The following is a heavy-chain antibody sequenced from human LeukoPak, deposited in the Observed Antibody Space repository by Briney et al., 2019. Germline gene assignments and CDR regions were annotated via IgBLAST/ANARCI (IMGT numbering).Heavy chain of an antibody. CDR3: ARDRWLRNYYYGMDV. D-gene: IGHD5-12*01. V-gene: IGHV4-59*01. J-gene: IGHJ6*02. Sequence: PSETLSLTCTVSGGSISSYYWSWIRQPPGKGLEWIGYIYYSGSTNYNPSLKSRVTISVDTSKNQFSLKPSSVTAADTAVYYCARDRWLRNYYYGMDVWGQGTTVTVSS. CDR1: GGSISSYY. CDR2: IYYSGST.